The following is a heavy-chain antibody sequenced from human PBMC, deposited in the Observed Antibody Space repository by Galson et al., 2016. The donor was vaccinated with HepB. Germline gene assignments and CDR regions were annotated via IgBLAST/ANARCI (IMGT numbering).Heavy chain of an antibody. CDR2: INQDGTEK. CDR1: GFTLNSFA. Sequence: SLRLSCAASGFTLNSFAMSWVRQAPGKGLEWVANINQDGTEKHYLDSVRGRFTISRDNAKGSLFLQMNSLRAGDTDVYFCARAYQYTLDYWGQGTLVTVSS. J-gene: IGHJ4*02. CDR3: ARAYQYTLDY. D-gene: IGHD1-1*01. V-gene: IGHV3-7*04.